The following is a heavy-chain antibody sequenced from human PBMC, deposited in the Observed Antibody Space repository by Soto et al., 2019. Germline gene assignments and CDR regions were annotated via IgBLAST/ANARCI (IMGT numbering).Heavy chain of an antibody. CDR3: AKTAFTTAWSPFDY. CDR1: GFIFSSYA. V-gene: IGHV3-23*01. J-gene: IGHJ4*02. Sequence: GGSRSLSCAASGFIFSSYAMSWVRQAPGKGLEWVSVVRGDGTSTYYADSVKGRFTISRDNSKNTLYLQMNSLRVEDTAVYFCAKTAFTTAWSPFDYWGQGTLVTVSS. D-gene: IGHD2-2*01. CDR2: VRGDGTST.